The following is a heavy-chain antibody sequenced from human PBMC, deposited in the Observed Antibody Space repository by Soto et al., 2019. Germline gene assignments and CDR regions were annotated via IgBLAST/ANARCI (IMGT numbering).Heavy chain of an antibody. CDR2: IYSGGST. CDR3: ARGRGYSGYDPVYFDY. CDR1: GFTVSSNY. Sequence: EVQLVESGGGLVQPGGSLRLSCAASGFTVSSNYMSWVRQAPGKGLEWVSVIYSGGSTYYADSVKGRFTISRHNSKNTRYLHMSSLRAEDTAVYYCARGRGYSGYDPVYFDYWGQGTLVTVSS. D-gene: IGHD5-12*01. V-gene: IGHV3-53*04. J-gene: IGHJ4*02.